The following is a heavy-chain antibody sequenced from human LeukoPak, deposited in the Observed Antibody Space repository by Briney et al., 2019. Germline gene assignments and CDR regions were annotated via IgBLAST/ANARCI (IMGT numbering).Heavy chain of an antibody. V-gene: IGHV3-20*04. CDR2: INWNGGST. J-gene: IGHJ4*02. CDR3: ARVSALYYFDY. Sequence: GGSLRLSCAASGFTFDDYGMSWVRKAPGKGLEWVSGINWNGGSTGYADSVKGRFTISRDNAKNSLYLQMNSLRAEDTALYYCARVSALYYFDYWGQGTLVTVSS. CDR1: GFTFDDYG.